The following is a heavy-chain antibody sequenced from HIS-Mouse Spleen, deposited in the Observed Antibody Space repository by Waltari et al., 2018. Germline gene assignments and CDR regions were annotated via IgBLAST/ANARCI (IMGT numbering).Heavy chain of an antibody. CDR1: GVPISSSSYY. D-gene: IGHD6-13*01. CDR2: ICYRGSP. Sequence: QLQLQESCPGLVKPSETLSLTCTVSGVPISSSSYYWGWIRQPPGKGLEWTGSICYRGSPYYHPSLKGRVTISVDTSKNQFSLKLSSVTAADTAVYYCAREIPYSSSWYDWYFDLWGRGTLVTVSS. V-gene: IGHV4-39*07. J-gene: IGHJ2*01. CDR3: AREIPYSSSWYDWYFDL.